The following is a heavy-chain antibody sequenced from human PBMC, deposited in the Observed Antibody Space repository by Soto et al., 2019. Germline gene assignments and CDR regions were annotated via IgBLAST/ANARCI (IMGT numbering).Heavy chain of an antibody. CDR2: ISAYNGNT. V-gene: IGHV1-18*01. CDR1: GYSFTTYG. CDR3: GREGPAPYYYYGMDV. J-gene: IGHJ6*02. Sequence: QVQLVQSGGAVKKPGASVKVSCKTSGYSFTTYGISWVRQAPGQGLEWMGWISAYNGNTNYAQKLQGRVTMTTDTSTSTAYMELRSLRSDDTAVYYCGREGPAPYYYYGMDVWGQGSTVTVSS.